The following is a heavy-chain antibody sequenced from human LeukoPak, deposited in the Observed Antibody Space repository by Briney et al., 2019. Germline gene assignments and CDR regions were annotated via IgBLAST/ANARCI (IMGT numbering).Heavy chain of an antibody. J-gene: IGHJ4*02. CDR1: GGSISSYY. CDR2: IYYSGST. D-gene: IGHD3-22*01. CDR3: ARPLYYSSNYYILYY. Sequence: SETLSLTCTVSGGSISSYYWTWIRQPPGKGLEWIGYIYYSGSTNYNPSLKSRVTISVDTSKNQFSLRLTSVTAADTAVYFCARPLYYSSNYYILYYWGQGTLVTVSS. V-gene: IGHV4-59*08.